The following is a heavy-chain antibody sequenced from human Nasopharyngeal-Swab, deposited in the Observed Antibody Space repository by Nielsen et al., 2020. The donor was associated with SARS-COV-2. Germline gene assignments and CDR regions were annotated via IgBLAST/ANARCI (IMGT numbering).Heavy chain of an antibody. D-gene: IGHD3-22*01. CDR3: ARGGQGTYYYDSSGYYGEYYFDY. Sequence: GGSLRLSCAASGFIFSDYSMNWVRQAPGKGLEWVSHISSSSSTIYYADSVKGRFTITRDNAKNSLYLQMDSLRPEDTAVYYCARGGQGTYYYDSSGYYGEYYFDYWGQGTLVTVSS. CDR1: GFIFSDYS. J-gene: IGHJ4*02. CDR2: ISSSSSTI. V-gene: IGHV3-48*01.